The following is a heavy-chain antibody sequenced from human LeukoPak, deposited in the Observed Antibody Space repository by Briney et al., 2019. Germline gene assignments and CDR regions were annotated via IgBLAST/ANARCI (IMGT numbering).Heavy chain of an antibody. J-gene: IGHJ5*02. CDR1: GFPFRSYE. V-gene: IGHV3-48*03. CDR3: TRESPDWFDA. Sequence: PGGSLRLSCAASGFPFRSYEMNWVRQAPGKGLEWVSYISSTGAVIHYADPVRGRFTISRDSAKNSLYLQMNSLRAEDTAVYYCTRESPDWFDAWGQGTLVTVSS. CDR2: ISSTGAVI.